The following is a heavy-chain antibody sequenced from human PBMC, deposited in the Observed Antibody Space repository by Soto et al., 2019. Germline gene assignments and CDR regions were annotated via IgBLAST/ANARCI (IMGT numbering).Heavy chain of an antibody. D-gene: IGHD7-27*01. CDR1: GGSISSYY. CDR3: ARKAANWGAGSRSNYFDY. J-gene: IGHJ4*02. V-gene: IGHV4-59*01. CDR2: IYYSGST. Sequence: LSLTCTVSGGSISSYYWSWIRQPPGKGLEWIGYIYYSGSTNYNPSLKSRVTISVDTSKNQFSLKLSSVTAADTAVYYCARKAANWGAGSRSNYFDYWGQGTLVTVSS.